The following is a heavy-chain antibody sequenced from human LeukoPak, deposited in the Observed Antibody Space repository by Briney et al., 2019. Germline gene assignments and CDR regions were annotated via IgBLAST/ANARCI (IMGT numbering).Heavy chain of an antibody. J-gene: IGHJ4*02. CDR1: GYTFISYG. V-gene: IGHV1-18*01. CDR3: ARDLSSYYYY. D-gene: IGHD3-10*01. CDR2: IAPYNGNT. Sequence: GASVKVSCKGSGYTFISYGISWVRQTPAQGLEWMGWIAPYNGNTNYAQKFQGRVTMTTDTSTSTAYMELRSLGSDDTAVYYCARDLSSYYYYWGQGTLVTVSS.